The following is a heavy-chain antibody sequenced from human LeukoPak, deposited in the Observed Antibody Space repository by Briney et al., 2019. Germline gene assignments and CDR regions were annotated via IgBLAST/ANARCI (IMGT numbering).Heavy chain of an antibody. D-gene: IGHD3-10*01. CDR2: MNPNSGNT. J-gene: IGHJ6*02. CDR3: ARGSLIPKVRGETYYYGMDV. CDR1: GYTFTSYD. Sequence: ASVKVSCKASGYTFTSYDINWVRQATGQGLEWMGWMNPNSGNTGYAQKFQGRVTMTRNTSISTAYMELSSLRSEDTAVYYCARGSLIPKVRGETYYYGMDVWGQGTTVTVSS. V-gene: IGHV1-8*01.